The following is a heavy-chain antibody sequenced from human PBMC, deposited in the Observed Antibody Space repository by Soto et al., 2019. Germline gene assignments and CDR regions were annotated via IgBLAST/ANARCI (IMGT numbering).Heavy chain of an antibody. D-gene: IGHD3-10*01. CDR2: ISHSGTT. Sequence: SETLSLTCAVSGGSISSGDYSWSWIRQPPGEGLEWIGYISHSGTTYYNPSLKGRVTISVDRSKNQFSLKVSSVTAADTAVYYCARDFRDAQTYYYGMDVWGQGTTVTVSS. CDR1: GGSISSGDYS. J-gene: IGHJ6*02. CDR3: ARDFRDAQTYYYGMDV. V-gene: IGHV4-30-2*01.